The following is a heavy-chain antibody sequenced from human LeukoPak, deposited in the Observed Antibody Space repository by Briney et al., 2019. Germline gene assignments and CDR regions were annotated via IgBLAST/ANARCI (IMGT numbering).Heavy chain of an antibody. V-gene: IGHV6-1*01. CDR3: ARDLGNTGWYTFDY. Sequence: SQTLPLTCAISGDSVSSNNGAWNWIRQSSSRGLEWLGRTYYRSKWYNDYAVSVQGRITINPDTSKNQFSLQLNSVTPEDTAVYYCARDLGNTGWYTFDYWGQGTLVTVSS. CDR1: GDSVSSNNGA. J-gene: IGHJ4*02. D-gene: IGHD6-19*01. CDR2: TYYRSKWYN.